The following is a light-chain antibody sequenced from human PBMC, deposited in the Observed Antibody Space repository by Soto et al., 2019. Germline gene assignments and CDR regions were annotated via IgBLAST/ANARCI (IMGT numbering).Light chain of an antibody. V-gene: IGLV2-14*01. CDR2: EVS. CDR3: SSYTSSNTVI. J-gene: IGLJ2*01. CDR1: SSDVGGDKY. Sequence: SALTQPASVSGSPGQSITISCTGTSSDVGGDKYVSWYQQHPGKVPKLMIYEVSDRPSGVSDRFSGSKSGNTASLTISGLQADDEADYYCSSYTSSNTVIFGGGTKLTVL.